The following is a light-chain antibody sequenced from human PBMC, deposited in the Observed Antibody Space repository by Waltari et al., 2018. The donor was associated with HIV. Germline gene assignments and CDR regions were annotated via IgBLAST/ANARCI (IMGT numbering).Light chain of an antibody. CDR2: EVN. CDR1: SSDVGAYNF. Sequence: QSALTQPPSASGSPEQSVTISCPGTSSDVGAYNFVSWYQQRPGQAPKLIIFEVNKRPSGVPDRFSGSKSVNTASLTVSGLQAEDEADYYCSSFAGTNSHVVFGGGTKLTVL. V-gene: IGLV2-8*01. J-gene: IGLJ2*01. CDR3: SSFAGTNSHVV.